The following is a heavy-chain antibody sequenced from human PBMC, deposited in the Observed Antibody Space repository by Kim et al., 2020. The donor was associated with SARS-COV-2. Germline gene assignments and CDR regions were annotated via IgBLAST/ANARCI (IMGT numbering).Heavy chain of an antibody. Sequence: GSVKGLFTSSSDNAKNSLYLQMNSLRAEDTAVYYCARGISYSSSWYTFYYWGQGTLVTVSS. V-gene: IGHV3-11*01. J-gene: IGHJ4*02. CDR3: ARGISYSSSWYTFYY. D-gene: IGHD6-13*01.